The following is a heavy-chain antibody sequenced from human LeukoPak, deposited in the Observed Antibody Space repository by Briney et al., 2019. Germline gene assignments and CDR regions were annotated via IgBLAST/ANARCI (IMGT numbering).Heavy chain of an antibody. Sequence: SETLSLTCAVYGGSFSGYYWSWIRQPPGKGLEWIGEINHSGSTNYNPSLKSRVTISVDTSKNQFSLKLSSVTAADTAVYYCARHSYGDYEQRFDYWGQGTLVTVSP. CDR3: ARHSYGDYEQRFDY. J-gene: IGHJ4*02. CDR2: INHSGST. CDR1: GGSFSGYY. V-gene: IGHV4-34*01. D-gene: IGHD4-17*01.